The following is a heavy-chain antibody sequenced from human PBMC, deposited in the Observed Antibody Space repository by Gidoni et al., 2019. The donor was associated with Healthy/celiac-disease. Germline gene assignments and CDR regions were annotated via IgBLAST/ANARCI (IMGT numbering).Heavy chain of an antibody. CDR1: GFTFSSYS. V-gene: IGHV3-48*02. D-gene: IGHD2-8*01. J-gene: IGHJ4*02. CDR2: ISISSSTI. CDR3: ARAEVSMKPGDY. Sequence: EVQLVESGGGLVRPGGSLRLSCAASGFTFSSYSMTWVRQAPGKGLEWVSYISISSSTIYYADSVKGRFTISRDNAKNSLYLQMNSLRDEDTAVYYCARAEVSMKPGDYWGQGTLVTVSS.